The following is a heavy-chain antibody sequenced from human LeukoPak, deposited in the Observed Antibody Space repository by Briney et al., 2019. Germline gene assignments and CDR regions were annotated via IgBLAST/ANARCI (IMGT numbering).Heavy chain of an antibody. Sequence: PSETLSLTCAFSGGSISSYYWSWIRQPPGKGLGWIGYIYYSGSTNYNPSLKSRVTISVDTSKNQFSLKLSSVTAADTAVYYCAARPIAAANWFDPWGQGTLVTVSS. J-gene: IGHJ5*02. CDR2: IYYSGST. V-gene: IGHV4-59*08. CDR1: GGSISSYY. D-gene: IGHD6-13*01. CDR3: AARPIAAANWFDP.